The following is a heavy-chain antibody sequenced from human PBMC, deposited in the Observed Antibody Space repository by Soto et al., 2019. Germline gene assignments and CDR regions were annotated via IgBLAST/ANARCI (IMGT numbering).Heavy chain of an antibody. J-gene: IGHJ5*02. V-gene: IGHV1-18*01. D-gene: IGHD3-10*01. CDR2: ISAYNGNT. CDR3: ARVVRGVIITYWFDP. Sequence: ASVKVSCKASGYTFTSYGISWVRQAPGQGLEWMGWISAYNGNTNYAQKLQGRVTMTTDTSTSTAYMELRSLRSDDTAVYYCARVVRGVIITYWFDPWGQGTLVTSPQ. CDR1: GYTFTSYG.